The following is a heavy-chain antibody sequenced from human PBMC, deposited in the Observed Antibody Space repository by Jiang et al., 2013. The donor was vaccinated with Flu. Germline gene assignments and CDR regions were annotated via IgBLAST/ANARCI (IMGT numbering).Heavy chain of an antibody. CDR2: INPNSGGT. Sequence: GAEVKKPGASVKVSCKASGYTFTGYYMHWVRQAPGQGLEWMGWINPNSGGTNYAQKFQGWVTMTRDTSISTAYMELSRLRSDDTAVYYCARGPLLWFGEGVGYYFDYWGQGTLVTVSS. CDR1: GYTFTGYY. D-gene: IGHD3-10*01. V-gene: IGHV1-2*04. J-gene: IGHJ4*02. CDR3: ARGPLLWFGEGVGYYFDY.